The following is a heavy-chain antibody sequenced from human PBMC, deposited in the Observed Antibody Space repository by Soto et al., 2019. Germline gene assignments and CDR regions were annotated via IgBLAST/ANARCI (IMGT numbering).Heavy chain of an antibody. J-gene: IGHJ4*02. CDR3: AKGGHSCGGSCYALERTRGFDY. Sequence: EVQLVESGGGLVQPGRSLRLSCAASGFTFDDYAMHWVRQAPGKGLEWVSGISCNSGSIGYADSVKGRFTISRDNAKNSLYLQMNSLRAEDTSLYYCAKGGHSCGGSCYALERTRGFDYWGQGTLVTVSS. V-gene: IGHV3-9*01. CDR2: ISCNSGSI. D-gene: IGHD2-15*01. CDR1: GFTFDDYA.